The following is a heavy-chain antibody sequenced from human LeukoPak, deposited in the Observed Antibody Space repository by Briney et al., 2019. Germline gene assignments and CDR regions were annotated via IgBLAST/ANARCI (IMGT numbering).Heavy chain of an antibody. CDR2: INSDGKTT. J-gene: IGHJ4*02. Sequence: GGSLRLSCAASGFTFSSYWMYWVRQAPGKRLVWVSRINSDGKTTNYADSVKGRFTISRDNAKNTLYLQMNSLRAEDTAVYYCTRDITLTRGGRSDYWGQGTLVTVSA. V-gene: IGHV3-74*01. CDR1: GFTFSSYW. D-gene: IGHD3-10*01. CDR3: TRDITLTRGGRSDY.